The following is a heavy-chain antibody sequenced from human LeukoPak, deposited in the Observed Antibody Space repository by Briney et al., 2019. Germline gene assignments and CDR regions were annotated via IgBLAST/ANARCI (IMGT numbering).Heavy chain of an antibody. V-gene: IGHV3-23*01. D-gene: IGHD5-24*01. J-gene: IGHJ3*02. CDR1: GFTFSSYA. Sequence: GGSLRLSCAASGFTFSSYAMSWVRQAPGKGLEWVSGIVDSGVGTHYTDSVKGRFTISRDKSRNTLYLQMNSLRGEDTAVYYCAKDHPEGDGYNYGAFDIWGQGTMVTVSS. CDR3: AKDHPEGDGYNYGAFDI. CDR2: IVDSGVGT.